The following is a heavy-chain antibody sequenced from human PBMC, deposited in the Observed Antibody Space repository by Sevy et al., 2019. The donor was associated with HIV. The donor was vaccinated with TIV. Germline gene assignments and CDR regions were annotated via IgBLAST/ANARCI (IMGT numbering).Heavy chain of an antibody. V-gene: IGHV1-69*13. J-gene: IGHJ6*02. D-gene: IGHD6-13*01. CDR2: IIPIFGTA. Sequence: ASVKVSCKASGGTFSSYASSWVRQAPGQGLEWMGGIIPIFGTANYAQTFQGRVTITADESTSTAYMELSSLRSEDTAVYYCAIERPQAAAGTYYYYYGMDVWGQGTTVTVSS. CDR3: AIERPQAAAGTYYYYYGMDV. CDR1: GGTFSSYA.